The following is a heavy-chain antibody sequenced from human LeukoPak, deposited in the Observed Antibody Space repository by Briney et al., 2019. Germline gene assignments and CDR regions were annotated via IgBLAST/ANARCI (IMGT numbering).Heavy chain of an antibody. D-gene: IGHD5-24*01. CDR3: ASSGAEMGFDY. CDR2: INGDGRNI. Sequence: GGSLRLSCVASGFTFSSYWMHWVRQDPRKGLVWVSRINGDGRNINYADSVRGRFTISRDNTKNTLYLQMNSLRAEDTAVYYCASSGAEMGFDYWGQGTLVTVSS. J-gene: IGHJ4*02. CDR1: GFTFSSYW. V-gene: IGHV3-74*01.